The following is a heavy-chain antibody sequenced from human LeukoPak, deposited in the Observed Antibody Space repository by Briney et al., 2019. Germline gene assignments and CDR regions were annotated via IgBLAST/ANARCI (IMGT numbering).Heavy chain of an antibody. Sequence: GRSLRLSCADSGFTFSSYAMHWVRQAPGKGLEWVSVISYDGSNKYYADSVKGRFTISRDNSKNTLYLQMNSLRAEDTAVYYCARDRVYYDSRGIYYYYGMDVWGQGTTVTVSS. D-gene: IGHD3-22*01. CDR1: GFTFSSYA. J-gene: IGHJ6*02. CDR2: ISYDGSNK. CDR3: ARDRVYYDSRGIYYYYGMDV. V-gene: IGHV3-30-3*01.